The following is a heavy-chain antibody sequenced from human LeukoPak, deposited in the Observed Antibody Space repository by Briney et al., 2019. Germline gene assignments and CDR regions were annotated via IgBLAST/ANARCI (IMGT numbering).Heavy chain of an antibody. D-gene: IGHD3-3*01. CDR1: GGSFSGYY. V-gene: IGHV4-34*01. Sequence: SETLSLTCAVYGGSFSGYYWSWIRQPPGKGPEWIGEINHSGSTNYNPSLKSRVTISVDTSKNQFSLKLSSVTAADTAVYYCSRVVVMIDYWGQGTLVTVSS. CDR2: INHSGST. CDR3: SRVVVMIDY. J-gene: IGHJ4*02.